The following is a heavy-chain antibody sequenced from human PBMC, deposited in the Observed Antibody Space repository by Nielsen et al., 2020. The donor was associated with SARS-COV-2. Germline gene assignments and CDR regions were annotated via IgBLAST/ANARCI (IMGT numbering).Heavy chain of an antibody. CDR1: GYTFTAKY. Sequence: ASVKVSCKASGYTFTAKYIHWVRQAPGQGLEWMGRINPYSGDSYHTQKFQGRVTMTRDTSISTAYMELSSLTSDDTAVYYCATERSGVVPGPLGIGPWYIYYYMDVWGKGTTVTVSS. J-gene: IGHJ6*03. CDR3: ATERSGVVPGPLGIGPWYIYYYMDV. D-gene: IGHD2-2*01. V-gene: IGHV1-2*06. CDR2: INPYSGDS.